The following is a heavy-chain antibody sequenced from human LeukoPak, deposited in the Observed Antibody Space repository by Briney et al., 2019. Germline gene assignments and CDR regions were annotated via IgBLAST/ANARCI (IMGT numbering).Heavy chain of an antibody. Sequence: PSETLSLTCTVSGDPISSHSGYKWNWIRQAPGKGLEWIGYVYYSGTTSYNPSVNSRVTISVDTSKNQFSLKLSSVTAADTAVYYCARRGSGGAGNYYYYMDVWGKGTTVTVSS. J-gene: IGHJ6*03. CDR2: VYYSGTT. CDR1: GDPISSHSGYK. V-gene: IGHV4-61*05. CDR3: ARRGSGGAGNYYYYMDV. D-gene: IGHD1-14*01.